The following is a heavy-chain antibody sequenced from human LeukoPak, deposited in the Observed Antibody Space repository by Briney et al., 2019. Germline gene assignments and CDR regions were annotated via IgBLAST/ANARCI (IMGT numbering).Heavy chain of an antibody. J-gene: IGHJ5*02. D-gene: IGHD4-11*01. V-gene: IGHV1-69*04. CDR2: IIPILGIA. Sequence: GSSVKVSCKASGGTFSSYAISWVRQAPGQGLEWMGRIIPILGIANYAQKFQGRVTITADKSTSTAYMELSSLRSEDTALNYCAKDGSGRQTTVTTAGWFDPWGQGTLVTVSS. CDR3: AKDGSGRQTTVTTAGWFDP. CDR1: GGTFSSYA.